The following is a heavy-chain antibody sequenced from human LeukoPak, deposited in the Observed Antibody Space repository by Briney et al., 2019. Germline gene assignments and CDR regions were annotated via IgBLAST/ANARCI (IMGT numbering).Heavy chain of an antibody. J-gene: IGHJ3*02. CDR3: AKDGHDYGDYTDAFDI. CDR2: LAYDGSNE. V-gene: IGHV3-30-3*01. CDR1: GFTFDSYA. Sequence: GGSLRLSCVASGFTFDSYAMHWVRQAPGKGLEWVAVLAYDGSNECYADSVKGRFTISRDNSKNTLCLQMNSLRAEDTAVYYCAKDGHDYGDYTDAFDIWGQGTMVTVSS. D-gene: IGHD4-17*01.